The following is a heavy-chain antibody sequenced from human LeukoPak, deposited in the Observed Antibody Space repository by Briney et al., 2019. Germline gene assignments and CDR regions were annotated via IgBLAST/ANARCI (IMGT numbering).Heavy chain of an antibody. V-gene: IGHV6-1*01. Sequence: SQTLSLTCAISGDSVSSNSAAWNWIRQSPSRGLEWLGRTYYRSKWYNDYAVSVKSRITINPDTSKNQFSLQLNSVTPEDTAVYYCARAMGLMVRGVHYYYYYGMDVWGQGTTVTVSS. CDR2: TYYRSKWYN. D-gene: IGHD3-10*01. CDR3: ARAMGLMVRGVHYYYYYGMDV. J-gene: IGHJ6*02. CDR1: GDSVSSNSAA.